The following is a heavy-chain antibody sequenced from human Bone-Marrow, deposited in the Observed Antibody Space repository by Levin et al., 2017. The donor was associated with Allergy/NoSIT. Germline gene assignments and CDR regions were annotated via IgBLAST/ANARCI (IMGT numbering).Heavy chain of an antibody. J-gene: IGHJ6*02. D-gene: IGHD3-10*01. V-gene: IGHV4-34*01. CDR1: GRSLTDYY. Sequence: SSETLSLTCAVFGRSLTDYYWTWIRQSPGKGLEWIWEVDHSRPSPSTKYNPSLKSRVTMSVDTSKNQFSVKVTSVTAADTAIYYCVRGRGYNYYYGLDVWGQGTAVTVSS. CDR3: VRGRGYNYYYGLDV. CDR2: VDHSRPSPST.